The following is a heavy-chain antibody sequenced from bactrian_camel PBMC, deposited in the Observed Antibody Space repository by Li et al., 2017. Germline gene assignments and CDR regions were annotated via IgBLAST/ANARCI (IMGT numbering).Heavy chain of an antibody. Sequence: HVQLVESGGGSVQAGGSLRLSCTSNGLAYRRNFMGWFRQAPGKEREGVACIDHDGHTTYADFVKGRFAISKDNASNMLYLQMNSLEPDDTAMYYCASDQTCYNGKWPTKWGYWGQGTQVTVS. CDR3: ASDQTCYNGKWPTKWGY. J-gene: IGHJ6*01. CDR2: IDHDGHT. V-gene: IGHV3-2*01. CDR1: GLAYRRNF. D-gene: IGHD3*01.